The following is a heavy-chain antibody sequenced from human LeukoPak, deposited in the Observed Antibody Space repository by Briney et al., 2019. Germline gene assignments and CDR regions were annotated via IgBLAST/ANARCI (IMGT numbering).Heavy chain of an antibody. Sequence: GGSLRLSCAASGFTFDDYAMHWVRQAPGKGLEWVSLISGDGGSTYYADSVNGRFTISRDNSKNSLYLQMNSLRTEDTAFYYSAKDMEGGRYYFDYWGQGTLVTVSS. CDR3: AKDMEGGRYYFDY. CDR1: GFTFDDYA. D-gene: IGHD1-26*01. J-gene: IGHJ4*02. V-gene: IGHV3-43*02. CDR2: ISGDGGST.